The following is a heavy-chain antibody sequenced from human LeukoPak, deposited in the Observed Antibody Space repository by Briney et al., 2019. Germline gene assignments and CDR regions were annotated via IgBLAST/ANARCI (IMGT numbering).Heavy chain of an antibody. J-gene: IGHJ4*02. CDR2: ISGDKGPT. Sequence: ASVKVSCKAFGYPFANFAISWVRQARGQGLEWVGWISGDKGPTYYAQKLQDRVTLTTDTSTSTAYMELTNLRSDDTAVYYCARGGYSDFWGQGTLVTVSS. CDR1: GYPFANFA. V-gene: IGHV1-18*01. CDR3: ARGGYSDF. D-gene: IGHD2-15*01.